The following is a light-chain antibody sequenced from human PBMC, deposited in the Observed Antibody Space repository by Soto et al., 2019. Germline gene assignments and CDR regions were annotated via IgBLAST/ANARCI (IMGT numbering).Light chain of an antibody. CDR3: QQYHLSPLT. CDR2: GAS. V-gene: IGKV3-20*01. Sequence: EIVLTQSPGALSVAPGETLSLSCRASEAINNNFVAWYQQRPGQVPRRLMYGASIRVSGVPDRISGRRSGTGFILNIARVEPEDSAVYFCQQYHLSPLTFGGGTQV. J-gene: IGKJ4*01. CDR1: EAINNNF.